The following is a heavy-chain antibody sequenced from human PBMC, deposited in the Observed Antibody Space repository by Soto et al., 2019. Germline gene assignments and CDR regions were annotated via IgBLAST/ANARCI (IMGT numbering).Heavy chain of an antibody. CDR3: VKVGWLDF. Sequence: EVQLLEAGGGLVQPGASLRLSCAASGFTFNTFEMSWVRQAPGRGLEWVSFISTDSSRAYYADAVKGRFTISRDNSKHTLYLQMNSLTAEDTAVYACVKVGWLDFWGQGTLVTVSS. V-gene: IGHV3-23*01. CDR2: ISTDSSRA. CDR1: GFTFNTFE. D-gene: IGHD3-16*01. J-gene: IGHJ5*01.